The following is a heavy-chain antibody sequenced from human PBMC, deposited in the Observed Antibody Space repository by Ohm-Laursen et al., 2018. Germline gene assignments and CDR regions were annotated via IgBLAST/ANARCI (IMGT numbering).Heavy chain of an antibody. CDR3: AKVVASTSIDF. D-gene: IGHD3-22*01. V-gene: IGHV4-38-2*01. Sequence: GTLSLTCAVFGYSISSDNYWGWVRQPPGEGLEWIGSISHRGDSYYNPSLRSRVTMSVDTSKNQFSLKLNPLIAADTAVYYCAKVVASTSIDFWGQGILVTVSS. CDR1: GYSISSDNY. CDR2: ISHRGDS. J-gene: IGHJ4*02.